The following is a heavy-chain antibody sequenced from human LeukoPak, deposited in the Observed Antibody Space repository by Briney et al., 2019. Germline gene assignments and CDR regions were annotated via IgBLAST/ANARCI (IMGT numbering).Heavy chain of an antibody. Sequence: SLVKVSCKASGGTFSSYAISWVRQAPGQGLEWMGGIIPIFGTANYAQKFQGRVTITTDESTSTAYMELSSLRSEDTAVYYCARDGEYYYDSSGYYPAYNWFDPWGQGTLVTVSS. CDR1: GGTFSSYA. D-gene: IGHD3-22*01. J-gene: IGHJ5*02. CDR2: IIPIFGTA. CDR3: ARDGEYYYDSSGYYPAYNWFDP. V-gene: IGHV1-69*05.